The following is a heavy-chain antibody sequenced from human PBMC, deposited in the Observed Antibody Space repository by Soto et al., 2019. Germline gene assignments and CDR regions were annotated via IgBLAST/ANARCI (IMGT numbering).Heavy chain of an antibody. CDR1: GYTFTVYY. J-gene: IGHJ4*02. Sequence: ASVKVSCKASGYTFTVYYMHWVRQAPGQGLEWMGWINPNSGGTNYAQKFQGWVTMTRDTSISTAYMELSRLRSDDTAVFYCAREMVRGVGSDYWGQGTLVTVSS. V-gene: IGHV1-2*04. CDR3: AREMVRGVGSDY. CDR2: INPNSGGT. D-gene: IGHD3-10*01.